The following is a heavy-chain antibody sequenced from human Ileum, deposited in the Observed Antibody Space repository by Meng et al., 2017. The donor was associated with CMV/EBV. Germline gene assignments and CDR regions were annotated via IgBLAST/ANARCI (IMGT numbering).Heavy chain of an antibody. D-gene: IGHD3-10*01. Sequence: GGSLRLSCAASGFTFSDYYMSWIRQAPGKGLEWVSYISSGGSTIYYADSVKGRFTISRDNAKNSLYLQMNSLRAEETAVYYCARSGVRGDFDYWGQGTLVTVSS. CDR2: ISSGGSTI. CDR3: ARSGVRGDFDY. CDR1: GFTFSDYY. J-gene: IGHJ4*02. V-gene: IGHV3-11*01.